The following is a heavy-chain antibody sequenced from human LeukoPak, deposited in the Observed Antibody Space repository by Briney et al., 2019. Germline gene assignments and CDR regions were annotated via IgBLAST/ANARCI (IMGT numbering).Heavy chain of an antibody. CDR1: GGSISSYY. D-gene: IGHD3-3*01. J-gene: IGHJ4*02. Sequence: SETLSLXCTVSGGSISSYYWSWIRLPPGKGLEWIGDIYYSGSTNYNPSLKSRVTISVDTSKNQFSLKLSSVTAADTAVYYCAARGYDFWSGRGYFDYWGQGTLVTVSS. CDR3: AARGYDFWSGRGYFDY. CDR2: IYYSGST. V-gene: IGHV4-59*01.